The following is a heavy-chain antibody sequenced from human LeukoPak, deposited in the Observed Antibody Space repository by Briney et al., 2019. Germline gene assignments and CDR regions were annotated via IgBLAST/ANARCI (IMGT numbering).Heavy chain of an antibody. CDR3: TRDLMDYDVSTGLHHYYMDV. D-gene: IGHD3-9*01. V-gene: IGHV3-74*01. J-gene: IGHJ6*02. Sequence: GGSLRLSCVASGFTFSSYWMHWVRHDPRKGLVWVSRINGDGRNINYADSVRGRFTISRDNAKNTLFLQMNTLRVEDTAVYYCTRDLMDYDVSTGLHHYYMDVWGQGTTVTVSS. CDR1: GFTFSSYW. CDR2: INGDGRNI.